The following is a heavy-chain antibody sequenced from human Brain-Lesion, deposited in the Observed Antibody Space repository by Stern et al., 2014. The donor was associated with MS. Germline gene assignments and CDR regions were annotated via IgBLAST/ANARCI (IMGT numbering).Heavy chain of an antibody. V-gene: IGHV4-4*02. D-gene: IGHD6-13*01. CDR2: SDHSGST. J-gene: IGHJ4*02. CDR3: ARFPASRPHVFDS. Sequence: VQLVESGPGLVKPSGTLSLTCAVSGGSISSSNWWSWVRQSPGKGLEWIGESDHSGSTIYNPSLKSRVTVSVDKSKNSLSLNLRSGTAADTAVYFCARFPASRPHVFDSWGQGTLVTVSS. CDR1: GGSISSSNW.